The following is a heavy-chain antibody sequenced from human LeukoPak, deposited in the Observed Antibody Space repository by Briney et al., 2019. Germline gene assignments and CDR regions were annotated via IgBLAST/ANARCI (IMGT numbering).Heavy chain of an antibody. J-gene: IGHJ4*01. V-gene: IGHV3-23*01. CDR3: GNSSGYSQLSIILEY. D-gene: IGHD3-22*01. CDR1: GFTFSSYA. Sequence: GGSLRLSCAASGFTFSSYAMSWVRQAPGKGLEWVSAISGSGGSTYYADSVRGRFTISRDNSKNTMYLQMYSLRAVDKAVFYLGNSSGYSQLSIILEYWGQGTPVT. CDR2: ISGSGGST.